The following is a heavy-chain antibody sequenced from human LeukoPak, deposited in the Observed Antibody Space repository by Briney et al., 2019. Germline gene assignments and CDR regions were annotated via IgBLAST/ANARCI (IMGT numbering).Heavy chain of an antibody. Sequence: SETLSLTCTVSGGSISSGSYYWSWIRQPAGKGLEWIGRIYTSGSTNYNPSLKSRVTISVDTSKNQFSLKLSSVTAADTAVYYCARDGVYSDAFDIWGQGTMVTVSS. J-gene: IGHJ3*02. CDR2: IYTSGST. CDR1: GGSISSGSYY. V-gene: IGHV4-61*02. CDR3: ARDGVYSDAFDI. D-gene: IGHD1-14*01.